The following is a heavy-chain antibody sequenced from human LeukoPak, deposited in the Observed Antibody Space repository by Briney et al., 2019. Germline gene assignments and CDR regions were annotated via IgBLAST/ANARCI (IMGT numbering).Heavy chain of an antibody. CDR2: ISGSGGST. V-gene: IGHV3-23*01. CDR3: AKSHHVTAIDY. CDR1: DFTFVVNG. Sequence: GGSLNPPFEALDFTFVVNGLTGARKPPGKGLDGVSAISGSGGSTYYAGSVKGRFTISRDNSKNTLYLQMNSLRADDTAVYYCAKSHHVTAIDYWGQGTLVTVSS. J-gene: IGHJ4*02. D-gene: IGHD2-21*02.